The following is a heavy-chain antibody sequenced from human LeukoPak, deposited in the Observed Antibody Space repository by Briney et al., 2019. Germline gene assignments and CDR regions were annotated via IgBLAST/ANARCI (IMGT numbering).Heavy chain of an antibody. Sequence: PGGSLRLSCAASGFTVSSNYMSWVRQAPGKGLEWVSVIYCGGDTYYADSVKGRFTISRDNSKNTLYLQMNSLRAEDTAVYYCARVAVGAGTDYFDYWGQGALGTVSS. CDR1: GFTVSSNY. CDR3: ARVAVGAGTDYFDY. V-gene: IGHV3-53*01. D-gene: IGHD6-19*01. J-gene: IGHJ4*02. CDR2: IYCGGDT.